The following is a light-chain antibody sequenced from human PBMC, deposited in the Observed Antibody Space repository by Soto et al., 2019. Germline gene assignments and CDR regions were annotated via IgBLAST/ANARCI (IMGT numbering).Light chain of an antibody. Sequence: SALTRLRPVSGSPGQSVTISCTRTSSDVGGYNPVSWYQQYPGKAPKLIIYNVGTRRLGVPGRFSGSKSGNTASLNIFGLQAEDEAQSYCCSYAGAYTFVFGSGTKVTVL. CDR3: CSYAGAYTFV. CDR1: SSDVGGYNP. V-gene: IGLV2-11*01. J-gene: IGLJ1*01. CDR2: NVG.